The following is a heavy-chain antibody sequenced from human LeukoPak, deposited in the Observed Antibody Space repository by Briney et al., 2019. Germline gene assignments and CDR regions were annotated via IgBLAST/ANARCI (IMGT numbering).Heavy chain of an antibody. CDR1: GFTFSDYY. CDR2: ISSSGSTI. J-gene: IGHJ6*03. D-gene: IGHD6-6*01. CDR3: ARGGGSSRWDYYYYYMDV. Sequence: PGGSQRLSCAASGFTFSDYYMSWIRQAPGKGLEWVSYISSSGSTIYYADSVKGRFTISRDNAKNSLYLQMNSLRAEDPAVYYCARGGGSSRWDYYYYYMDVWGKGTTVTVSS. V-gene: IGHV3-11*04.